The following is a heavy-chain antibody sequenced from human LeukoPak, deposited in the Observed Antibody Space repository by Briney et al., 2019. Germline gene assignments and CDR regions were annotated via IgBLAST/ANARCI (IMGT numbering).Heavy chain of an antibody. CDR2: IYTSGST. CDR3: ARSRGSYYYYMDV. J-gene: IGHJ6*03. CDR1: GGSISSGSYY. D-gene: IGHD3-10*01. Sequence: SSETLSLTCTVSGGSISSGSYYWSWIRQPAGKGLEWIGRIYTSGSTNYNPSLKSRVTISVDTSKNHFSLKLSSVTAADTAVYYCARSRGSYYYYMDVWGKGTTVTISS. V-gene: IGHV4-61*02.